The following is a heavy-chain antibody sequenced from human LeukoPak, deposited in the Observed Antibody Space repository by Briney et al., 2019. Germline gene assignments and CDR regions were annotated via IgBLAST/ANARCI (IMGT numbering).Heavy chain of an antibody. CDR3: ASTYYDILTPSYYFDF. D-gene: IGHD3-9*01. Sequence: SETLSLTCTVSGGSITSGSYYWGWIRQPPGKGLEWIGSIHYRESTYSNPSLKSRVSISIDTSKNQFSLNLSSVSAADTAVFYCASTYYDILTPSYYFDFWGRGTLVTVSS. V-gene: IGHV4-39*01. CDR1: GGSITSGSYY. CDR2: IHYREST. J-gene: IGHJ4*01.